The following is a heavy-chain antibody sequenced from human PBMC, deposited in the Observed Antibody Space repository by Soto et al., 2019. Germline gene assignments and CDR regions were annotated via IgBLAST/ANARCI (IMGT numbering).Heavy chain of an antibody. CDR1: GYTFTNFG. V-gene: IGHV1-18*01. CDR2: ISAYNGNT. J-gene: IGHJ4*02. D-gene: IGHD3-16*01. Sequence: QVQLVQSGAEVKKPGASVKVSCKTSGYTFTNFGLSSVRQAPGQGLEWMGWISAYNGNTKYAQNFQGRVTMTTDTSTSTAYMALRSLRSDDTAVYYCAGGGTPVDYWGQGTLVTVSS. CDR3: AGGGTPVDY.